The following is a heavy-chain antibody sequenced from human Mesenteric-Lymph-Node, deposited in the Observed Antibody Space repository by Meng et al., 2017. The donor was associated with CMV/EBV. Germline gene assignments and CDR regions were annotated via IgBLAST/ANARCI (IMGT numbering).Heavy chain of an antibody. CDR2: IYWDDDK. CDR1: GFSLSTSCMG. Sequence: QITLKESGPTLVKPTHTLTLTCTFSGFSLSTSCMGVGWISQPPGKALEWLAVIYWDDDKRYSPSLKSRLTITKDTSKNQVVLTMTNMDPVDTATYYCAHSSGIAAAGHFYFDYWGQGTLVTVSS. V-gene: IGHV2-5*02. J-gene: IGHJ4*02. CDR3: AHSSGIAAAGHFYFDY. D-gene: IGHD6-13*01.